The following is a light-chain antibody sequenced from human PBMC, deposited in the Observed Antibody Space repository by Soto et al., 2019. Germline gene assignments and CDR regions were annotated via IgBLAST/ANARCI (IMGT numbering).Light chain of an antibody. CDR1: SSNIGSNT. V-gene: IGLV1-44*01. CDR2: SNT. CDR3: AAWDDSLNGVV. Sequence: QSVLTQPPSASGTPGQRVTISCSGSSSNIGSNTVNWYHQLPGTAPKLLIYSNTQLPSGVPDRLSGSKSGTSSSLAISGLQSSDEADYSCAAWDDSLNGVVFGGGNKLTV. J-gene: IGLJ2*01.